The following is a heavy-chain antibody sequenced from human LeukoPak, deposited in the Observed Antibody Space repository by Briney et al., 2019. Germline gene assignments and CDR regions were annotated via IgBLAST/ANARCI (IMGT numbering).Heavy chain of an antibody. Sequence: GGSLRLSCAGSGFTFGGYGMHWFRQTPGKGLEWVAVIAYDGSRAFYADSVKGRFTISRDNSKNTTSVQMDDLRADDTAVYYCTRYNNDHFDYWGQGTLVTVSS. CDR1: GFTFGGYG. CDR2: IAYDGSRA. J-gene: IGHJ4*02. D-gene: IGHD1-14*01. CDR3: TRYNNDHFDY. V-gene: IGHV3-33*01.